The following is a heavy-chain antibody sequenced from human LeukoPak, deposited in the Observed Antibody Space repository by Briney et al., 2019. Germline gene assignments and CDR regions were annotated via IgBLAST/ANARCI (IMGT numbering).Heavy chain of an antibody. V-gene: IGHV4-59*01. CDR3: ARYAYYYDSSGYYYSFDY. D-gene: IGHD3-22*01. CDR1: GGSISNYY. CDR2: ISYSGST. Sequence: PSETLSLTCSVSGGSISNYYWSWIRRPPGKGLEWIGYISYSGSTNYSPSLKSRVTISVDTSKNHFSLKLSSVTAADTAVYYCARYAYYYDSSGYYYSFDYWGHGTLVTVS. J-gene: IGHJ4*01.